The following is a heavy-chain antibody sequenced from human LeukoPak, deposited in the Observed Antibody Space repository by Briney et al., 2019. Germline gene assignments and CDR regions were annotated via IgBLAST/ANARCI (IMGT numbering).Heavy chain of an antibody. CDR2: IYYSGST. J-gene: IGHJ4*02. CDR3: ARDAGSTSYSDY. D-gene: IGHD2-2*01. V-gene: IGHV4-59*01. CDR1: GGSLSSYY. Sequence: SETLSLTCTVSGGSLSSYYWSWIRQPPGKGLEWIGYIYYSGSTNYNPSLKSRVTISVDTSKNQFSLKLSSVTAADTAVYYCARDAGSTSYSDYWGQGTLVTVSS.